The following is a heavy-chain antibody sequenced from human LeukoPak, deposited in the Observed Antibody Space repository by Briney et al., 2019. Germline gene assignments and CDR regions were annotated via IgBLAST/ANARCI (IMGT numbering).Heavy chain of an antibody. Sequence: GGSLRLSCAASGFTFDDYAMHWVRQAPGKGLEWVSGISWNRGSIGYADSVKGRFTISRDNAKNSLYLQMNSLRAEDTALYYCAKEVIVGATGGDAFDIWGQGTMVTVSS. CDR2: ISWNRGSI. CDR1: GFTFDDYA. V-gene: IGHV3-9*01. D-gene: IGHD1-26*01. J-gene: IGHJ3*02. CDR3: AKEVIVGATGGDAFDI.